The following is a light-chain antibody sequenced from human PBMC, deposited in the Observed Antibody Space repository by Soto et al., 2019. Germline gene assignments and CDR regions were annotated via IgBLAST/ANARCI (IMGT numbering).Light chain of an antibody. V-gene: IGLV2-14*01. CDR2: EVR. J-gene: IGLJ1*01. CDR3: SSYTSSSTLV. Sequence: QSVLTQPASVSGSPGQSITISCTRTSSDVGGYNYVSWYQQHPGKAPKLMIYEVRNRPSGVSNRFSGSKSGNTASLTISGLQAEDEADYYCSSYTSSSTLVVGPGTKVTVL. CDR1: SSDVGGYNY.